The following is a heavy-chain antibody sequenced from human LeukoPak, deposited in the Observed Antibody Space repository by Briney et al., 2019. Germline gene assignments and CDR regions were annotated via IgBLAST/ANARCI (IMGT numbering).Heavy chain of an antibody. V-gene: IGHV1-69*04. CDR1: GGTFSSYA. D-gene: IGHD2-15*01. CDR3: ARDYCSGGGCYSSLEGNWFDP. CDR2: IIPILGIA. Sequence: GASVKVSCKASGGTFSSYAISWVRQAPGQGLEWMGRIIPILGIANYAQKFQGRVTITADKSTSTAYMELSSLRSEDTAVYYCARDYCSGGGCYSSLEGNWFDPWGQGTLVTVSS. J-gene: IGHJ5*02.